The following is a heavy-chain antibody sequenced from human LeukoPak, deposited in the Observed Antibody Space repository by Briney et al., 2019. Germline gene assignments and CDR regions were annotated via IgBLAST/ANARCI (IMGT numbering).Heavy chain of an antibody. J-gene: IGHJ1*01. CDR1: GDSVSRSDSY. Sequence: SEALSLTCSVSGDSVSRSDSYWDWIRQPPGKGLQWIGTIYYSGRTYYSPSLKSRVTMSVDTSNNQFSLNLRSVTAADTAVYYCARRRYYDGSGYLEWGQGTLLSVSS. CDR3: ARRRYYDGSGYLE. V-gene: IGHV4-39*01. CDR2: IYYSGRT. D-gene: IGHD3-22*01.